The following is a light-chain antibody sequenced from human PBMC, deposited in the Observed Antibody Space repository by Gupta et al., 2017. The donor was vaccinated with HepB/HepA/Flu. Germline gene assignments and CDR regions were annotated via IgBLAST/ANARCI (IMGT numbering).Light chain of an antibody. CDR3: QLYCTSPGI. V-gene: IGKV3-20*01. J-gene: IGKJ4*01. CDR2: GAS. CDR1: EIINSTY. Sequence: EIVLTQSPVTGSLSPGERATLSCMASEIINSTYLAWYQQNPGQAPSLLIYGASSRATGLPDRFSGSGSGTEFTLTISRLEPEDFAVYYCQLYCTSPGIFGGGTNVEIK.